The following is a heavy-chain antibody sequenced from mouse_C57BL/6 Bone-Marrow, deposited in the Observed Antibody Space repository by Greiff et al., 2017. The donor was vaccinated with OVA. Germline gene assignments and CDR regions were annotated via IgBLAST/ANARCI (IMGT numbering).Heavy chain of an antibody. CDR3: TRGDDYDTWFAY. CDR1: GFNIKDDY. V-gene: IGHV14-4*01. Sequence: VQLQQSGAELVRPGASVKLSCTASGFNIKDDYMHWVKQRPEQGLEWIGWIDPENGDTEYASKFQGKATITADTSSNTAYLQLSSLTSEDTAVYYCTRGDDYDTWFAYWGQGTLVTVSA. J-gene: IGHJ3*01. D-gene: IGHD2-4*01. CDR2: IDPENGDT.